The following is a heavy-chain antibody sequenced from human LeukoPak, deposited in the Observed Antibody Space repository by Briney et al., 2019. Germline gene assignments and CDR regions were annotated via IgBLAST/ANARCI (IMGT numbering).Heavy chain of an antibody. CDR3: AKEPPWAAAGLDY. CDR2: IRYDGGDT. Sequence: GGSLRLSCAASGFAFNSYAMHWVRQAPGKGLEWVAFIRYDGGDTYYADSVKGRFTISRDNSKNMVYLRMDSLRSDDTALYFCAKEPPWAAAGLDYWGQGTLVIVSS. V-gene: IGHV3-30*02. J-gene: IGHJ4*02. D-gene: IGHD6-13*01. CDR1: GFAFNSYA.